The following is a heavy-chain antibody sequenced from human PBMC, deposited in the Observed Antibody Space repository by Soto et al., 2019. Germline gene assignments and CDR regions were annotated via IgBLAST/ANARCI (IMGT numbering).Heavy chain of an antibody. J-gene: IGHJ4*02. D-gene: IGHD1-20*01. CDR1: GVSITSYY. Sequence: SETLSLTCSVSGVSITSYYWTWIRHSPGKGLEWIGYVYHTGNTYYNPSLKSRVTISLDTSKNQVSLRLRSVTAADTAVYYCAREQYNWKLWGQGTLVTAPQ. V-gene: IGHV4-59*01. CDR2: VYHTGNT. CDR3: AREQYNWKL.